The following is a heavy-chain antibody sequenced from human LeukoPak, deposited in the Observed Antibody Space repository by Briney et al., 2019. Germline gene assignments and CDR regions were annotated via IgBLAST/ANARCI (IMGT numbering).Heavy chain of an antibody. J-gene: IGHJ5*02. Sequence: SETLSLTCTVSGGSISSSSYYWGWIRQPPGKGLEWIGSIYYSGSTYYNPSLKSRVTISADTSKNQFSLKLTSVTAADTAVYYCARFYQFRIDPWGQGTLVTVSS. CDR1: GGSISSSSYY. V-gene: IGHV4-39*07. CDR2: IYYSGST. CDR3: ARFYQFRIDP. D-gene: IGHD2-21*01.